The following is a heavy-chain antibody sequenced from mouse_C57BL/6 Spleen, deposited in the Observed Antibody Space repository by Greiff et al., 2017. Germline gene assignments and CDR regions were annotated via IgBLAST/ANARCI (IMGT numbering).Heavy chain of an antibody. D-gene: IGHD2-13*01. CDR1: GFTFNTYA. CDR2: IRSKSSNYAT. CDR3: VREGIYYGVDWFAY. V-gene: IGHV10-3*01. J-gene: IGHJ3*01. Sequence: DAGGGLVQPKGSLKLSCAASGFTFNTYAMHWVRQAPGKGLEWVARIRSKSSNYATYYADSVKDRFTISRDDSPSMLYLQMNNLKNEDTAMYYCVREGIYYGVDWFAYWGEGTLVTVSA.